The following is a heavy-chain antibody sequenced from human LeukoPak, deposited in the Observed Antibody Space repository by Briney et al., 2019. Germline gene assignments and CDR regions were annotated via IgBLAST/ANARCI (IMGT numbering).Heavy chain of an antibody. D-gene: IGHD3-3*01. J-gene: IGHJ4*02. V-gene: IGHV3-21*01. CDR1: GFTFSSYS. CDR2: ISSSSSYI. CDR3: ARGSSRRYDFWSGYYDFDY. Sequence: GGSLRLSCAASGFTFSSYSMNWVRQAPGKGLEWVSSISSSSSYIYYADSVKGRFTISRDNAKSSLYLQMNSLRAEDTAVYYCARGSSRRYDFWSGYYDFDYWGQGTLVTVSS.